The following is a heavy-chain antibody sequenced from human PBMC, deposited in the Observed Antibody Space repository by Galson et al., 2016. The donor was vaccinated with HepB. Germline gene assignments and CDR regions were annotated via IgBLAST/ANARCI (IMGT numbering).Heavy chain of an antibody. D-gene: IGHD5-24*01. CDR3: ARDTIRTYRDAFDI. J-gene: IGHJ3*02. CDR1: GFTFRSYW. V-gene: IGHV3-74*01. CDR2: ISYDGTTI. Sequence: SLRLSCAASGFTFRSYWMHWVRQAPGKGLVWVSRISYDGTTIDYADSVKGRFTISRDNAKNTLYLQMNSLRAEDTAVYYCARDTIRTYRDAFDIWGQGTLITVSS.